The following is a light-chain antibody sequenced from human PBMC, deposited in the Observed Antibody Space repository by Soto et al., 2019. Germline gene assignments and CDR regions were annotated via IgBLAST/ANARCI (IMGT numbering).Light chain of an antibody. CDR3: MSYTGSIHV. J-gene: IGLJ1*01. CDR1: TSDVGAYKF. V-gene: IGLV2-8*01. CDR2: EVT. Sequence: QSALTQPPSASGSPGQSVTISCTGTTSDVGAYKFVSWYQQHHPAKAPILIIYEVTKRPSGVPDRFSGSNSGTTASLTVSGLQAEDEADYYSMSYTGSIHVFGTGTKLTVL.